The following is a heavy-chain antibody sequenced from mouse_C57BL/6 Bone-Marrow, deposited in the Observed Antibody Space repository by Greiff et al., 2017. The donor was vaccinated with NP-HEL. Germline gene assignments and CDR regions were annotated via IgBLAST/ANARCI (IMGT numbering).Heavy chain of an antibody. Sequence: EVTLVESGGGLVKPGGSLKLSCAASGFTFSSYALSWVRQTPEKRLEWVATISDGGSYTYYPDNVKGRFTISRDNAKNNLYLQMSHLKSEDTAMYYCARIYDDYDALGDWGQGTLVTVSA. D-gene: IGHD2-4*01. V-gene: IGHV5-4*03. J-gene: IGHJ3*01. CDR3: ARIYDDYDALGD. CDR1: GFTFSSYA. CDR2: ISDGGSYT.